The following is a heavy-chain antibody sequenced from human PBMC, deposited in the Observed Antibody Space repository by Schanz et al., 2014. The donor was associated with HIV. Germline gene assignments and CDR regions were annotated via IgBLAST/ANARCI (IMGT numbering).Heavy chain of an antibody. CDR3: AREYSGYDYGNYYHYGADV. Sequence: QVQLQESGPGLVKPSETLSLTCNVSGASISGYYCTWIRQPPGKGLEWIGYMYYGSGTNYNPTLKNRVTILGDTSKNQFSLKLTSLTAADTAVYYCAREYSGYDYGNYYHYGADVWGQGTTVIVSS. V-gene: IGHV4-59*01. CDR2: MYYGSGT. CDR1: GASISGYY. D-gene: IGHD5-12*01. J-gene: IGHJ6*02.